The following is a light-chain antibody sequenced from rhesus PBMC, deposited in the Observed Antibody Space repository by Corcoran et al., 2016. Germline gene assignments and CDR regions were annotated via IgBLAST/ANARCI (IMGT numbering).Light chain of an antibody. CDR2: GAS. CDR1: QSVSSS. V-gene: IGKV3-24*01. J-gene: IGKJ1*01. CDR3: LQHSNWPWT. Sequence: EIVMTQSPATLSLSPGERATLSCRASQSVSSSFAWYQQKPGQAPRLLIYGASSRATGIPDRFSGSGAGTDCPLTISSLEPEDFAVYYCLQHSNWPWTFGQGTKVEIK.